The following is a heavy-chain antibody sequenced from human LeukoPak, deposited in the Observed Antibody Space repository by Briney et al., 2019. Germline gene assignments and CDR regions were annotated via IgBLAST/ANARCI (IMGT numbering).Heavy chain of an antibody. V-gene: IGHV4-39*07. Sequence: PSETLSLTCTVSGGSISSSRYYWVWIRQPPGKGLEWIGSIYYSGSTYYNPSLKSRVTISVDKSKNQFSLKLSSVTAADTAVYYCARVSYYYDSSGKQTNWYFDLWGRGTLVTVSS. J-gene: IGHJ2*01. CDR2: IYYSGST. D-gene: IGHD3-22*01. CDR1: GGSISSSRYY. CDR3: ARVSYYYDSSGKQTNWYFDL.